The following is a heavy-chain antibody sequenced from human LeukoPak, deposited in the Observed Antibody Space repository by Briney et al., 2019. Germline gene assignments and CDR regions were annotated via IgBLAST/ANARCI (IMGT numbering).Heavy chain of an antibody. V-gene: IGHV1-18*01. D-gene: IGHD5-18*01. Sequence: ASVKVSCKASGYTFTSYGISWVRQAPGQGLEWMGWISAYNGNTNYAQKLQGRVTMTTDTSTSTAYMELRSLRSDDTAVYYCARGPVDTDRYYYYMDVWGKGTTVTISS. J-gene: IGHJ6*03. CDR2: ISAYNGNT. CDR1: GYTFTSYG. CDR3: ARGPVDTDRYYYYMDV.